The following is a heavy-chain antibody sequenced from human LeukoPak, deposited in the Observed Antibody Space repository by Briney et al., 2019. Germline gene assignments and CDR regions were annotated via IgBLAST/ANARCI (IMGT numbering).Heavy chain of an antibody. J-gene: IGHJ4*02. CDR3: ARSRGWLQSHPLGY. Sequence: SETLSLTCAVSGGSIGINNWWSWIRQPPGKGLECIGEIHHSGSTNYNPSLKSRVTLSVDTSKNQFSLKLSSVTAADTAVYYCARSRGWLQSHPLGYWGQGTLVTVSS. D-gene: IGHD5-24*01. CDR2: IHHSGST. CDR1: GGSIGINNW. V-gene: IGHV4-4*02.